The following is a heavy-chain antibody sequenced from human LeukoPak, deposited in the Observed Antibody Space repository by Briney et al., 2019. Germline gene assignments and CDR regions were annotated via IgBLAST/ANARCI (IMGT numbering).Heavy chain of an antibody. J-gene: IGHJ3*02. V-gene: IGHV3-74*03. CDR3: AKDVLYYYDSSGYTDAFDI. D-gene: IGHD3-22*01. CDR2: VSPDGSTT. Sequence: GGSLRLSCAASGFTFSRYWMHWVRQAPGKGLMWVSRVSPDGSTTLYADSVKGRFTISRDNAKNTLYLQMNSLRAEDTAVYYCAKDVLYYYDSSGYTDAFDIWGQGTMVTVSS. CDR1: GFTFSRYW.